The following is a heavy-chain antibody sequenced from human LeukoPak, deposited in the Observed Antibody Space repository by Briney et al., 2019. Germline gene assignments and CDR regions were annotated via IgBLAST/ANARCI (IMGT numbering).Heavy chain of an antibody. D-gene: IGHD4-17*01. CDR1: GFTVSSNY. CDR3: ARDRRSLSYYYMDV. V-gene: IGHV3-53*01. CDR2: IYSGGST. Sequence: GGSLRLSCAASGFTVSSNYMSWVRQAQWKGLGWVSVIYSGGSTYYADSVKGRFTISRDNSKNTLYLQMNSLRAEDTAVYYCARDRRSLSYYYMDVWGKGTTVTVSS. J-gene: IGHJ6*03.